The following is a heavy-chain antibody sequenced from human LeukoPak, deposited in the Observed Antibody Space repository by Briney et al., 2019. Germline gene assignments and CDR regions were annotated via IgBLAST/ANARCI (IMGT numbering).Heavy chain of an antibody. CDR3: ARGRCSTSAKHYYYGMDV. CDR1: GYTFTGYY. V-gene: IGHV1-2*02. Sequence: ASVKVSCKASGYTFTGYYMHWVRQAPGQGLEWMGWINPNSGGTNYAQKFQGRVTMTRDTSISTAYMELSRLRSDDTAVYYCARGRCSTSAKHYYYGMDVWGQGTTVTVSS. D-gene: IGHD2-2*01. J-gene: IGHJ6*02. CDR2: INPNSGGT.